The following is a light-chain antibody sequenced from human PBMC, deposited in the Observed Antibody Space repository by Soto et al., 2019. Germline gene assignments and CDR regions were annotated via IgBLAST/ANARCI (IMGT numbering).Light chain of an antibody. CDR2: GAS. Sequence: EIVLTQSPGSLSLSPGEGATLSCRASQSVSSSFFAWYQQKPGQAPSLLIYGASRRATGVPDRFSGSGSGTDFTLSISRLEPEDFAVYYCQQYESSVTFGQWTKVEIK. J-gene: IGKJ1*01. CDR3: QQYESSVT. CDR1: QSVSSSF. V-gene: IGKV3-20*01.